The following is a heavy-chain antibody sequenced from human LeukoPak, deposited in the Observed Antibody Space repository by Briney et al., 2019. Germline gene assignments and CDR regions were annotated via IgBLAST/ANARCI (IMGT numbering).Heavy chain of an antibody. CDR1: GYSFTSYW. CDR3: ATPTHYYDSSGYYWPI. V-gene: IGHV5-51*01. J-gene: IGHJ3*02. Sequence: GESLKISCKGSGYSFTSYWIGWVRQMPGKGLEWMGIIYPDDSDTRYSPSFQGQVTISADKSISTAYLQWSSLKASDTAMYYCATPTHYYDSSGYYWPIWGQRTMVTVSS. CDR2: IYPDDSDT. D-gene: IGHD3-22*01.